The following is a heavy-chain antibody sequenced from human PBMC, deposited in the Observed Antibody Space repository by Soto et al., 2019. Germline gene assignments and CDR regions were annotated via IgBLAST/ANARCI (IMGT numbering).Heavy chain of an antibody. Sequence: GGSLRLSCAASGFTFSSYAMSWVRQAPGKGLEWVSAISGSGGSTYYADSVKGRFTISRENSKNTLYLQMNSLRAEDTAVYYCAKDGIVVVVAALGTYFDYWGQGTLVTVS. CDR3: AKDGIVVVVAALGTYFDY. CDR2: ISGSGGST. V-gene: IGHV3-23*01. CDR1: GFTFSSYA. J-gene: IGHJ4*02. D-gene: IGHD2-15*01.